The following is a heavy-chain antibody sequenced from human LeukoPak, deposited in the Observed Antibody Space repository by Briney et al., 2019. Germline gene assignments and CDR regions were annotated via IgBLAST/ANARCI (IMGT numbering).Heavy chain of an antibody. Sequence: PGGSLRLSCAASGFAFSNHWMHWVRQAPGKGLVWVSRINHDASSPTYADSVKGRFTFSRDNAKNTVSLQMNSLRTEDTAVYYCLVAYTSGSWDWGQGTLVTVSS. J-gene: IGHJ4*02. CDR2: INHDASSP. D-gene: IGHD6-19*01. CDR1: GFAFSNHW. V-gene: IGHV3-74*01. CDR3: LVAYTSGSWD.